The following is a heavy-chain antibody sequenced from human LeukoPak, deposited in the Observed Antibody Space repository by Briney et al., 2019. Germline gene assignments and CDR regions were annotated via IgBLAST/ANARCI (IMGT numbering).Heavy chain of an antibody. CDR1: GYTFTSYD. Sequence: ASVKVSCKASGYTFTSYDINWVRQATGQGLEWMGWMNPISGNTGYAQKFQGRVTITRNTSISTAYMELSSLRSEDTAVYYCASSDYNDAFDIWGQGTMVTVSS. V-gene: IGHV1-8*03. D-gene: IGHD4-11*01. CDR3: ASSDYNDAFDI. CDR2: MNPISGNT. J-gene: IGHJ3*02.